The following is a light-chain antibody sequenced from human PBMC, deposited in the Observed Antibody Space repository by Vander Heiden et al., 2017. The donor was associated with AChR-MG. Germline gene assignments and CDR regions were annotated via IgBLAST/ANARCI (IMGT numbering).Light chain of an antibody. V-gene: IGLV3-1*01. CDR2: QDS. J-gene: IGLJ2*01. CDR1: KLGDKY. Sequence: SYELTQPPSVSVSPGQTARITCSGDKLGDKYACWYQQKPGQALVLVIYQDSKRPSGSTERFSGSKSGNTATLTISGTQAMDEADYYCQAWDSSHVVFGGGTKLTVL. CDR3: QAWDSSHVV.